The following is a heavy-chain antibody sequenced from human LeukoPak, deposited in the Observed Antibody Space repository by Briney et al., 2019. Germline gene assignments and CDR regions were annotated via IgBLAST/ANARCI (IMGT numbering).Heavy chain of an antibody. V-gene: IGHV4-59*12. CDR3: AREGLDNYMDV. CDR1: GGSISSYY. CDR2: IYYSGST. D-gene: IGHD3-9*01. Sequence: SETLSLTCTVSGGSISSYYWSWIRQPPGKGLEWIGYIYYSGSTNYNPSLKSRVTISVDTSKTQFSLQLSSVTAADTAVYYCAREGLDNYMDVWGKGTTVTISS. J-gene: IGHJ6*03.